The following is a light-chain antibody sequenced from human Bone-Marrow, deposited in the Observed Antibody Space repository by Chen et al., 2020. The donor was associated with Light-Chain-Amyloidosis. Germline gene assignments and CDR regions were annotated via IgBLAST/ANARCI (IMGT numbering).Light chain of an antibody. Sequence: QSLLTQPPSASGTPGQRVAIPCPGASSSIGINYVYWYQQSPGAAPKLLNRRNNQRPSGVPDRFSASKSGTSAFLASSGLRSEDEADYYCAAWDGSMSGYVFGTGTKVIVL. CDR3: AAWDGSMSGYV. CDR2: RNN. V-gene: IGLV1-47*01. J-gene: IGLJ1*01. CDR1: SSSIGINY.